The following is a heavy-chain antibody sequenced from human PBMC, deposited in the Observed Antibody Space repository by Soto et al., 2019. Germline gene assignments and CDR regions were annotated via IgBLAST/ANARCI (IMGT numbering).Heavy chain of an antibody. CDR2: INAGNANT. CDR1: GYTFTRYS. V-gene: IGHV1-3*01. J-gene: IGHJ4*02. Sequence: ASVKVSCKASGYTFTRYSMYWVRQAPGQRLEWMGWINAGNANTNYAQKFQGRVAMTTDTLTSTAYMELRSLRSDDTAVYYCARDTPTTDYWGQGTLVTVSS. D-gene: IGHD1-7*01. CDR3: ARDTPTTDY.